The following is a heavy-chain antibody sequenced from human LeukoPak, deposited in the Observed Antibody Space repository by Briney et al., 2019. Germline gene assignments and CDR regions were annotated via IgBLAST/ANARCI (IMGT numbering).Heavy chain of an antibody. D-gene: IGHD3-22*01. V-gene: IGHV3-23*01. Sequence: GGSLRLSCAASGFTFSSYAMSWVRQAPGKGLEWVSAISGSGGSTYYADSVKGRFTISRDNSKNTLYLQMNSLRAEDTAVYYCVKGTPLSGYYILFDYWGQGTLVTVSS. CDR1: GFTFSSYA. CDR3: VKGTPLSGYYILFDY. CDR2: ISGSGGST. J-gene: IGHJ4*02.